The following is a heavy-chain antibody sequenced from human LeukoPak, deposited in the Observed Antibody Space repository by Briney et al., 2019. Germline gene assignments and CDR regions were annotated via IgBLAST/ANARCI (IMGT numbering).Heavy chain of an antibody. V-gene: IGHV1-69*05. J-gene: IGHJ4*02. CDR3: ARGLNYYDSSGYLGY. D-gene: IGHD3-22*01. CDR1: GGTFSSYA. CDR2: IIPIFGTA. Sequence: ASVKVSCKASGGTFSSYAISWVRQAPGQGLEWMGGIIPIFGTANYAQKFQGRVTITTDESTCTAYMELSSLRSEDTAVYYCARGLNYYDSSGYLGYWGQGTLVTVSS.